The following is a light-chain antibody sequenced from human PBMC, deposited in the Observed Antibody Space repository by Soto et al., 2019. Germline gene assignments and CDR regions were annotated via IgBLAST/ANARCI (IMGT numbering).Light chain of an antibody. CDR3: TSWDGTLSAWV. V-gene: IGLV1-47*01. CDR2: AND. Sequence: QSVLIQPPSASGTPGQRVTISCSGSTSNIGTKFVYWYQQNPGTAPKLLIYANDQRPSGVPDRFSGSKSGTSASLAISGLRSEAEADYYCTSWDGTLSAWVFGGGTKLTVL. CDR1: TSNIGTKF. J-gene: IGLJ3*02.